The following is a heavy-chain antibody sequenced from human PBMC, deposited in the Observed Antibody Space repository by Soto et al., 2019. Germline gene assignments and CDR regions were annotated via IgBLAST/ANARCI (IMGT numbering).Heavy chain of an antibody. V-gene: IGHV3-23*01. J-gene: IGHJ4*02. CDR1: GFTFSSYA. CDR2: ISGSGGST. CDR3: AKDQEMATLKGNDY. Sequence: TGGSLRLSCAASGFTFSSYAMSWVRQAPGKGLEWVSAISGSGGSTYYADPVKGRFTISRDNSKNTLYLQMNSLRAEDTAVYYCAKDQEMATLKGNDYWGQGTLVTVSS. D-gene: IGHD5-12*01.